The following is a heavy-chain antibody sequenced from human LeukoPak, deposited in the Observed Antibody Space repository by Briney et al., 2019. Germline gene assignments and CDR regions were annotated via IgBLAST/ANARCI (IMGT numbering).Heavy chain of an antibody. CDR1: GGSISSYY. V-gene: IGHV4-59*12. D-gene: IGHD6-13*01. CDR2: IYYSGST. Sequence: SETLSLTCTVSGGSISSYYWSWIRQPPGKGLEWIGYIYYSGSTNYNPSLKSRVTISVDTSKNQFSLKLSSVTAADTAVYYCAREAAAGWGWYYYYMDVWGKGTTVTVSS. CDR3: AREAAAGWGWYYYYMDV. J-gene: IGHJ6*03.